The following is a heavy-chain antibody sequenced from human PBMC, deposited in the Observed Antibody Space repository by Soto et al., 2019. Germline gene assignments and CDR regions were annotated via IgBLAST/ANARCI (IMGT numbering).Heavy chain of an antibody. CDR3: AREYYDILTGYPRFDY. D-gene: IGHD3-9*01. CDR2: IYYSGST. V-gene: IGHV4-59*01. J-gene: IGHJ4*02. Sequence: SETLSLTYTVSGGSISSYYWSWIRQPPGKGLEWIGYIYYSGSTNYNPSLKSRVTISVDTSKNQFSLKLSSVTAADTAVYYCAREYYDILTGYPRFDYWGQGTLVTVSS. CDR1: GGSISSYY.